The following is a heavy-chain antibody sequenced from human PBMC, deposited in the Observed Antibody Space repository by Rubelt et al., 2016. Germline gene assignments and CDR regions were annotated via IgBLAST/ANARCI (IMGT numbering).Heavy chain of an antibody. CDR3: AKVKTGTTGGVGIDY. CDR2: ISGGSGST. D-gene: IGHD1-1*01. CDR1: GFTFSSYA. J-gene: IGHJ4*02. Sequence: EVQLVESGGGLVQPGGSLRLSCAASGFTFSSYAMSWVRQAPGKGLEWVSAISGGSGSTYYADSVKGRFTISRDNSKNTLDLQMNSLRAEDTAVYYGAKVKTGTTGGVGIDYWGQGTLVTVSS. V-gene: IGHV3-23*04.